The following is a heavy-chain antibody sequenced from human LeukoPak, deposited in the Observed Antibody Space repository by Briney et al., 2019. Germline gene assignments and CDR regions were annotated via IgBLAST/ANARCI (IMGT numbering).Heavy chain of an antibody. Sequence: PGGSLRLSCAASGFTFSNYGMNWVRQAPGKGLEWVSGISGSGGSTYYADSVKGRFTISRDNSKNTLYLQMNSLRVEDTAVYYCAKEGWGFGEFPLFMDVWGKGTTVTISS. CDR3: AKEGWGFGEFPLFMDV. CDR1: GFTFSNYG. D-gene: IGHD3-10*01. J-gene: IGHJ6*03. CDR2: ISGSGGST. V-gene: IGHV3-23*01.